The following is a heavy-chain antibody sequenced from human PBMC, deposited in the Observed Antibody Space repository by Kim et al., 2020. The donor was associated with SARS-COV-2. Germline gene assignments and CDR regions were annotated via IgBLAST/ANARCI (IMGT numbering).Heavy chain of an antibody. V-gene: IGHV3-23*01. CDR2: LGGIDGAS. Sequence: GGSLRLSCAASGFTVSSFAMSWVRQAPGKGLEGVSALGGIDGASYDADSVKGRFTISRDNSKNTLYLQMNSLRAEDTAVYYCARSREYQYYYGFDVWGQGTTVTVSS. CDR3: ARSREYQYYYGFDV. CDR1: GFTVSSFA. J-gene: IGHJ6*02.